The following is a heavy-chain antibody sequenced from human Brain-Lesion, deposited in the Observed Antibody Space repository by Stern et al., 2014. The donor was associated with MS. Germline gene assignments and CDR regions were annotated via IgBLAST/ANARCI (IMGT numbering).Heavy chain of an antibody. V-gene: IGHV1-2*02. Sequence: QVQLVQSGAEVKKPGASVKVSCKTSGYIFTGYYIHWVRQAPGKGLEWMAWINPNTGGTKYAQKVQGRVTMSRDTSISTAYVELSSLTSDDTAVYYCARDQRGITIFGVVTDYYYLGMDVWGQGTTVTVSS. CDR2: INPNTGGT. CDR1: GYIFTGYY. J-gene: IGHJ6*02. CDR3: ARDQRGITIFGVVTDYYYLGMDV. D-gene: IGHD3-3*01.